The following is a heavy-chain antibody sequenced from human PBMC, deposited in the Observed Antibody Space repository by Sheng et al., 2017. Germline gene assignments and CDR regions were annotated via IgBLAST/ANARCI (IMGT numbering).Heavy chain of an antibody. J-gene: IGHJ6*03. D-gene: IGHD3-22*01. V-gene: IGHV1-69*05. Sequence: QVQLVQSGAEVKKPGSSVKVSCKASGGTFSSYAISWVRQAPGQGLEWMGGIIPIFGTANYAQKFQGRVTITTDESTSTAYMELSSLRSEDTAVYYCAREGYEIVVGNYYYYYMDVWGKGTTVTVSS. CDR3: AREGYEIVVGNYYYYYMDV. CDR2: IIPIFGTA. CDR1: GGTFSSYA.